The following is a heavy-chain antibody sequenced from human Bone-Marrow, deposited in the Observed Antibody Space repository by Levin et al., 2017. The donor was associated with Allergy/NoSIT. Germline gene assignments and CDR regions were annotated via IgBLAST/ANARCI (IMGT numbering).Heavy chain of an antibody. D-gene: IGHD1-26*01. V-gene: IGHV3-30*18. J-gene: IGHJ2*01. CDR1: GFTFSHYG. CDR2: ISYDGSYK. CDR3: AKERHGSYWYFDV. Sequence: SCAASGFTFSHYGMHWVRQAPGKGLEWVSIISYDGSYKYYADSVKGRFTISRDNSQNTLYLQMNSLRPEDSSIYYCAKERHGSYWYFDVWGRGTLVTVSS.